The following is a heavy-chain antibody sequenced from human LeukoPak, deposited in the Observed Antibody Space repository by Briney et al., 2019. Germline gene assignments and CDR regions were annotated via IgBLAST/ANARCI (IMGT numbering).Heavy chain of an antibody. CDR1: GFTFSTYS. D-gene: IGHD1-14*01. CDR3: ARERPDSRNLDS. CDR2: TYSGDTT. J-gene: IGHJ4*02. V-gene: IGHV3-66*01. Sequence: GGSLRLSCAASGFTFSTYSMNWVRQAPGKGLEWVSITYSGDTTYYADSVKGRFIISRDDSKNTLSLQMNDLRVEDTAVYYCARERPDSRNLDSWGRGALVTVSS.